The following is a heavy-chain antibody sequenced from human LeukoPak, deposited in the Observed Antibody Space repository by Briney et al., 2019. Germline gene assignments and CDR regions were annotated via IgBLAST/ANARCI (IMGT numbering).Heavy chain of an antibody. CDR2: INHSGST. CDR3: ARGWGLGIVVVPAAEGTWFDP. Sequence: SETLSLTCAVYGGSFSGYYWSWIRQPPGKGLEWMGEINHSGSTNYNPSLKSRVPISVDTSKNQFSLKLRSVTAADTAVYYCARGWGLGIVVVPAAEGTWFDPWGQGTLVTVSS. J-gene: IGHJ5*02. CDR1: GGSFSGYY. D-gene: IGHD2-2*01. V-gene: IGHV4-34*01.